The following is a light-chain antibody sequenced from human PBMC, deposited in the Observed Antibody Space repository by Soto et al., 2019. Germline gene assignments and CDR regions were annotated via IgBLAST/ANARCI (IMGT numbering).Light chain of an antibody. CDR3: QHCDYLPI. V-gene: IGKV1-33*01. Sequence: DIQMTQSPSSLSASVGDRVTITGQASQDITSYLNWYQHKPGKAPKLLIYDASILEAGVPPRFSGSGSGTDFTLTISSLQPEDVATYYCQHCDYLPIFGPGTTVDFK. J-gene: IGKJ3*01. CDR2: DAS. CDR1: QDITSY.